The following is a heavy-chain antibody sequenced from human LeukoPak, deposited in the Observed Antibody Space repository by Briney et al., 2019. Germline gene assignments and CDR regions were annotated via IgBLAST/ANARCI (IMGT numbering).Heavy chain of an antibody. CDR2: IYHSGST. CDR1: GGSISSSNW. CDR3: ASVGSGSYYYYFDY. D-gene: IGHD3-10*01. J-gene: IGHJ4*02. Sequence: SETLSLTCAVSGGSISSSNWWSWVRQPPGKGLEWIGEIYHSGSTYYNPSLKSRVTISVDTSKNQFSLKLSSVTAADTAVYYCASVGSGSYYYYFDYWGQGTLVTVSS. V-gene: IGHV4-4*02.